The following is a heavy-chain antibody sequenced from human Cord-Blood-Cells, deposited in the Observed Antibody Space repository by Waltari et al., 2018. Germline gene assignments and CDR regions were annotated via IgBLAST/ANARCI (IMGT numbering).Heavy chain of an antibody. D-gene: IGHD1-20*01. Sequence: QVQLVQSGAEVKKPGASVKVSCKASGYTFTGYYMPWVRQDPGQGLEWMGWINPNSGGRNDAHKVQGSDTMTRDTSISTAYMGLSRLRSDDTAVYYCATLITGDFDYWGQGTLVTVSS. CDR3: ATLITGDFDY. V-gene: IGHV1-2*07. CDR1: GYTFTGYY. J-gene: IGHJ4*02. CDR2: INPNSGGR.